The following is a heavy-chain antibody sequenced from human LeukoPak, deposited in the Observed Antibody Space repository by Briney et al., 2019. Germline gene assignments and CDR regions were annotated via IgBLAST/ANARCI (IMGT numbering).Heavy chain of an antibody. J-gene: IGHJ4*02. V-gene: IGHV1-3*01. CDR1: GYTFTSYA. D-gene: IGHD3-22*01. Sequence: GASVKVSCKASGYTFTSYAMHWVRQAPGQRLEWMGWINAGNGNTKYSQKFQGRVTITRDTSASTAYMELSSLRSEDTAVYYCASAYYYDSSGYSLFDYWGQGTLVTVSS. CDR2: INAGNGNT. CDR3: ASAYYYDSSGYSLFDY.